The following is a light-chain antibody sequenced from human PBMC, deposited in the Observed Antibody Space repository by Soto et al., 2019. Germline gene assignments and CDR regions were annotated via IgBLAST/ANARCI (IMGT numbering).Light chain of an antibody. CDR2: KAS. CDR1: QFMSVW. Sequence: QMTQSPSTLSASVGDRVTITCRASQFMSVWLAWYQQKPGTAPKLLIYKASSLESGVPTRFSGSGSGTEFTVTISSLQPDDSATYYCQQYNSFPRTFGPGTKVDIK. J-gene: IGKJ3*01. V-gene: IGKV1-5*03. CDR3: QQYNSFPRT.